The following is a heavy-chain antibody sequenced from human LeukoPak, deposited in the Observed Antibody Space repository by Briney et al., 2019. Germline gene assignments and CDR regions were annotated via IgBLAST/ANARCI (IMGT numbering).Heavy chain of an antibody. J-gene: IGHJ3*02. CDR2: ISGRGGST. Sequence: PGGSLRLSCAASGFTFSSYAMSWVRQAPGKGLEGVSAISGRGGSTYYADSVKGGFTISRDNSKNTLYLQMKSLRAEETAVYYCAKAQFLEWLFDAFDIWGQGTMVTVSS. D-gene: IGHD3-3*01. V-gene: IGHV3-23*01. CDR1: GFTFSSYA. CDR3: AKAQFLEWLFDAFDI.